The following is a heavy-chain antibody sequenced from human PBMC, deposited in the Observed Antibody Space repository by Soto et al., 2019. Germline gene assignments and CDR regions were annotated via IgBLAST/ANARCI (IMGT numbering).Heavy chain of an antibody. CDR1: GGTFSSYA. CDR2: IIPIFGTA. J-gene: IGHJ6*02. D-gene: IGHD2-15*01. Sequence: SVKVSCKASGGTFSSYAISWVRQAPGQGXEWMGGIIPIFGTANYAQKFQGRVTITANKSTSTAYMELSSLRSEDTAVYYCARGVGLARYCSGGSCESPYYYYYGMDVWGQGTTVTVSS. CDR3: ARGVGLARYCSGGSCESPYYYYYGMDV. V-gene: IGHV1-69*06.